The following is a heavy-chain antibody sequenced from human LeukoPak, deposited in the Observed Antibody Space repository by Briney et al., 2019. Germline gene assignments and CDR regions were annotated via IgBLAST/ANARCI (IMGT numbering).Heavy chain of an antibody. CDR2: IKLDGSEQ. CDR1: GFTFSRSW. D-gene: IGHD1-1*01. CDR3: AKEPTIGWFDP. Sequence: PGGSLRLSCAASGFTFSRSWMAWVRQAPGKGLEWVASIKLDGSEQYYVDSVKGRFTISRDNAKNSLYLQVNSLRVEDTAVYYCAKEPTIGWFDPWGQGTLVTVSS. V-gene: IGHV3-7*01. J-gene: IGHJ5*02.